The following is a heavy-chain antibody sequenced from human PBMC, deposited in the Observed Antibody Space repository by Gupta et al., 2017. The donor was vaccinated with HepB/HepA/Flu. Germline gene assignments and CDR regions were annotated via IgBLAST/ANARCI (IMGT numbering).Heavy chain of an antibody. CDR3: ARDGGSMVVQFDY. CDR2: ISSSSSYI. J-gene: IGHJ4*02. D-gene: IGHD2-15*01. V-gene: IGHV3-21*01. CDR1: GFTFSSYS. Sequence: EVQLVESGGGLVKPGGALRLSCAASGFTFSSYSMNWVLQAPGKGLEWVSSISSSSSYIYYADSVKGRFTISRDNAKNSLYLQMNSLRAEDTAVYYCARDGGSMVVQFDYWGQGTLVTVSS.